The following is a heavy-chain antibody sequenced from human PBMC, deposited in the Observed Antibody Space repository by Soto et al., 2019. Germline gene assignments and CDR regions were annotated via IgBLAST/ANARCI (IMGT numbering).Heavy chain of an antibody. D-gene: IGHD7-27*01. J-gene: IGHJ2*01. CDR1: GGTFSSYT. CDR2: IIPILGIA. Sequence: QVQLVQSGAEVKKPGSSVKVSCKASGGTFSSYTISWVRQAPGQGLEWMGRIIPILGIANYAQKFQGRVTITAGKSTSTAYMELSSLRSEDTAVYYCARTLWDWYFDLWGRGTLVTVSS. V-gene: IGHV1-69*02. CDR3: ARTLWDWYFDL.